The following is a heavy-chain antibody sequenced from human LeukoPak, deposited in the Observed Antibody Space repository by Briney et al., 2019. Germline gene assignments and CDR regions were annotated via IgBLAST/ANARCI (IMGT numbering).Heavy chain of an antibody. V-gene: IGHV4-59*11. J-gene: IGHJ4*02. CDR1: GGSISSHY. CDR2: IYYSGNT. D-gene: IGHD3-16*02. Sequence: SETLSLTCTVSGGSISSHYWSWIRQPPGKGLEWIGYIYYSGNTNYNPSLKSRVTISVDTSKNQFSLKLSSVTAADTAVYYCARGGNLYDYVWGSYPPLFDYWGQGTLVTVSS. CDR3: ARGGNLYDYVWGSYPPLFDY.